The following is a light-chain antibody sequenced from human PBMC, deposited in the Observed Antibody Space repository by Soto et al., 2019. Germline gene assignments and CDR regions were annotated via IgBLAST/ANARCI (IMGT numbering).Light chain of an antibody. CDR1: SSDVGGYNY. J-gene: IGLJ3*02. CDR3: SSYTSSSWV. Sequence: QSALTQPASVSGSPGQSITISCPGTSSDVGGYNYVSWYQQHPGKAPKLMIYDVSNRPSGVSNRFSGSKSGNTASLTISGLQAEYEADYYCSSYTSSSWVFGGGTKLTVL. CDR2: DVS. V-gene: IGLV2-14*01.